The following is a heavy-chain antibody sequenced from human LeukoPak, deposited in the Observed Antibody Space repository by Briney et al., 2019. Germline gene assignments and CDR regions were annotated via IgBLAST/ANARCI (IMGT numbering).Heavy chain of an antibody. CDR2: IYYSGST. D-gene: IGHD3-3*01. V-gene: IGHV4-39*07. Sequence: SETLSLTCTVSGGSISSSSYYWGWIRQPPGKGLEWIGSIYYSGSTYYNPSLKSRVTISVDTSKNQFSLKLSSVTAADTAVYYCARGDYDFWSGYDAFDIWGQGTMVTVSS. CDR1: GGSISSSSYY. J-gene: IGHJ3*02. CDR3: ARGDYDFWSGYDAFDI.